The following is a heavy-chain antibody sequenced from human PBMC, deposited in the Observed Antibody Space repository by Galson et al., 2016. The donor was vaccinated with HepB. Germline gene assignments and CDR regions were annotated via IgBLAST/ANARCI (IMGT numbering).Heavy chain of an antibody. V-gene: IGHV3-23*01. CDR2: ITATGGST. D-gene: IGHD6-6*01. J-gene: IGHJ5*02. CDR1: GFSFSNYG. Sequence: SLRLSCAASGFSFSNYGMSWVRQAPGKGLEWVSSITATGGSTYIADSVKGRFTVSRDNAKSTLYLQINSLRAEDTAVYYCVGDRLATNWFDPWGQGTLVTVSS. CDR3: VGDRLATNWFDP.